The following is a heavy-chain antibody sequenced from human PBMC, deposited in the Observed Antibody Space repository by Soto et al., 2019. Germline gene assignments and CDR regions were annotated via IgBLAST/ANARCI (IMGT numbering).Heavy chain of an antibody. CDR2: IYHTGTT. CDR1: GGSINSGGYS. CDR3: ARGVNYYVSSGSSWFAP. V-gene: IGHV4-30-2*01. Sequence: PSETLSLTCTVSGGSINSGGYSWTWIRQPPGKGLEWIGFIYHTGTTYYNPSLKSRVTISVDRSKNQFSLKLNSVTAADTALFYCARGVNYYVSSGSSWFAPWGQGALVTVSS. D-gene: IGHD3-22*01. J-gene: IGHJ5*02.